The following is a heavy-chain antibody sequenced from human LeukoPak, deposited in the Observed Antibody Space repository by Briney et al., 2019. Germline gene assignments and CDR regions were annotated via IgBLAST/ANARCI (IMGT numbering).Heavy chain of an antibody. V-gene: IGHV4-59*01. CDR3: ATVASGWYPDY. CDR1: GGSISSFY. J-gene: IGHJ4*02. D-gene: IGHD6-19*01. CDR2: IDSSGIT. Sequence: SETLSLTCAVSGGSISSFYYAWIRQPPGKGLEWIGYIDSSGITNYNSSLNSRVTISLDTSQNQFSLKLNSVTAADTAVYYCATVASGWYPDYWGQGALVTVAS.